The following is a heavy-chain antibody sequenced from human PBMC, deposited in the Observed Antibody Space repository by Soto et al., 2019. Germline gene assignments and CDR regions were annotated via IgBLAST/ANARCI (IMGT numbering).Heavy chain of an antibody. CDR3: ARVTEEEAGKDY. CDR2: INHSGSN. CDR1: GGSFSGYY. J-gene: IGHJ4*02. Sequence: SETLSITCAVYGGSFSGYYWSWIRQPPGKGLEWIGEINHSGSNNYNPSLKSRVTISVDTSKNQFSQKLSSVTAADTAVYYCARVTEEEAGKDYWGQGTLVTVSS. V-gene: IGHV4-34*01.